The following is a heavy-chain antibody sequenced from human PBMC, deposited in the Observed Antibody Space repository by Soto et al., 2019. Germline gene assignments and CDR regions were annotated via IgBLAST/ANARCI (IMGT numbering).Heavy chain of an antibody. CDR1: GFTFSSYE. J-gene: IGHJ6*02. D-gene: IGHD3-22*01. Sequence: GGSLRLSCAASGFTFSSYEMHWVRQAPGEGLEWVAVISNDGSNKYYADSVKGRFTISRDNSKNTLYLQMNSLRAEDTAVYYCAKDLRSFYYYDSSGPPGYYGMDVWGQGTTVTVSS. CDR2: ISNDGSNK. V-gene: IGHV3-30*18. CDR3: AKDLRSFYYYDSSGPPGYYGMDV.